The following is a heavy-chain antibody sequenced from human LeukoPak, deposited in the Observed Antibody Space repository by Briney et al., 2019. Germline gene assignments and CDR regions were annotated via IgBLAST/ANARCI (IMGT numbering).Heavy chain of an antibody. J-gene: IGHJ5*02. CDR3: ARDIAVTNWFDP. D-gene: IGHD6-19*01. CDR1: GGSISSSSYY. Sequence: SETLSLTCTVSGGSISSSSYYWGWIRQPPGKGLEWIGSIYYSGSTYYNPSLKSRVTISVDTSKNQFSLKLSSVTAADTAVYYCARDIAVTNWFDPWGQGTLVTVSS. CDR2: IYYSGST. V-gene: IGHV4-39*07.